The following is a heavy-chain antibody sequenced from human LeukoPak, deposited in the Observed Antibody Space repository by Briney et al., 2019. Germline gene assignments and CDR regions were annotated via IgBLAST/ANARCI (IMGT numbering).Heavy chain of an antibody. CDR3: AREGLPGTRFTDAFDI. V-gene: IGHV4-31*03. CDR1: GGSISSGGYY. CDR2: IYYSGST. J-gene: IGHJ3*02. Sequence: SETLSLTCTVSGGSISSGGYYWSWIRQHPGKGLEWIGYIYYSGSTYYNPSLKSRVTISVDTSKNQFSLKLSSVTAADTAVYYCAREGLPGTRFTDAFDIWGQGTMVTVSS. D-gene: IGHD1-1*01.